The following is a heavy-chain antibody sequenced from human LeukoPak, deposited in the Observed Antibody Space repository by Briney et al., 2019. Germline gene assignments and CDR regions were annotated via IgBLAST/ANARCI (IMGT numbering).Heavy chain of an antibody. J-gene: IGHJ6*03. CDR1: GGTFSTYA. Sequence: ASVNVSCKASGGTFSTYAINWMRQAPGQGPEWMGGIIPMFGTANYAQRFKGRVTITADESTSTVYMELSSLKSEDTAVYYCAATPERPRNLYYYYMDVWGKGTTVIVSS. CDR2: IIPMFGTA. V-gene: IGHV1-69*13. CDR3: AATPERPRNLYYYYMDV.